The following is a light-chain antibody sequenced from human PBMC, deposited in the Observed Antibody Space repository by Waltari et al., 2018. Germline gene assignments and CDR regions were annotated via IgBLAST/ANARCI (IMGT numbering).Light chain of an antibody. CDR3: QKYDRLPAT. V-gene: IGKV3-20*01. CDR2: GAC. J-gene: IGKJ1*01. CDR1: QSVSRF. Sequence: EIVLTQSPGTLSLSPGERGTLSCRASQSVSRFLAWYQQIPGQPPRLLIYGACTRATGIPDRFSGSGSRTDFSLTISRLEPEDFAVYYCQKYDRLPATFGQGTKVEIK.